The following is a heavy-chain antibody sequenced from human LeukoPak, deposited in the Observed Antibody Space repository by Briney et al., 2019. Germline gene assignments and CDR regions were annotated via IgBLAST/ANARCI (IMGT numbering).Heavy chain of an antibody. CDR2: ITGGGDPT. J-gene: IGHJ4*02. CDR3: AKAANYDILTGYYLDY. D-gene: IGHD3-9*01. V-gene: IGHV3-23*01. Sequence: GGSLRLSCAASGFTFRSYAMIWVRQAPGKGLEWVSAITGGGDPTYYADSVKGRFTISRDNSKNTLYLQMNNLRAEDTAIYYCAKAANYDILTGYYLDYWGQGTLVTVSS. CDR1: GFTFRSYA.